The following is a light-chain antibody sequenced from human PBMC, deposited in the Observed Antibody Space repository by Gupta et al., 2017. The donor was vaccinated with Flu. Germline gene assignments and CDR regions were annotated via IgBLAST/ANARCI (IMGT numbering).Light chain of an antibody. Sequence: QSALTQPASVSGSPGQSITISCTGTSSDVGSYNLVSWYQQHPGKAPKLMIYEGSKRPSGVSNRFSGSKSGNTASLIISGLQAEDEADYYCCSYAGSSTLRVFGTGTKVTVL. CDR1: SSDVGSYNL. V-gene: IGLV2-23*01. CDR2: EGS. CDR3: CSYAGSSTLRV. J-gene: IGLJ1*01.